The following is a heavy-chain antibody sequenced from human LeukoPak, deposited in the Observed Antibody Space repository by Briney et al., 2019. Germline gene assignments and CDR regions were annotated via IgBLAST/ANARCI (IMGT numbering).Heavy chain of an antibody. D-gene: IGHD3-10*01. CDR3: TRDAKGDYFGAGSSRYYFDY. V-gene: IGHV3-49*03. Sequence: GGSLRLSCSASGFAFGDYAMIWFRQAPGKGLEWVGFIRSKPCGETTEYAASVQGRFTISRDDSKSISYLQMNSLKTEDTAVYYCTRDAKGDYFGAGSSRYYFDYWGQGTLVTVSS. CDR1: GFAFGDYA. J-gene: IGHJ4*02. CDR2: IRSKPCGETT.